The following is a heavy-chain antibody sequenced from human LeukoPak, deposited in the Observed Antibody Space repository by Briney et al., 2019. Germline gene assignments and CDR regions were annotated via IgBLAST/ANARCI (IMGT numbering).Heavy chain of an antibody. CDR1: GFTVSSNY. CDR3: ARDLLGSDILTGNDAFDI. V-gene: IGHV3-53*01. D-gene: IGHD3-9*01. J-gene: IGHJ3*02. Sequence: GGSLRLSCPASGFTVSSNYMSWVRQAPGKGLEWVSVIYSGGSTYYADSVKGRFTISRDNSKNTLYLQMNSLRAEDTAVYYCARDLLGSDILTGNDAFDIWGQGTMGTVSS. CDR2: IYSGGST.